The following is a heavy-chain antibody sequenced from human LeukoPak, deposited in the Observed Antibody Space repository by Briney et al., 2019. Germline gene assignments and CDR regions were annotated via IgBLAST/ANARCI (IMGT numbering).Heavy chain of an antibody. D-gene: IGHD3-10*01. CDR2: INPSGGST. CDR1: GYTFTSYY. V-gene: IGHV1-46*01. CDR3: ARAPITMVRGVIHTLFDY. Sequence: ASVKVSCKASGYTFTSYYMHWVRQAPGQGLEWMGIINPSGGSTSYAQKFQGRVTMTRDTSTSTVYMELSSLRSEDTAVYYCARAPITMVRGVIHTLFDYWGQGTLVTVSS. J-gene: IGHJ4*02.